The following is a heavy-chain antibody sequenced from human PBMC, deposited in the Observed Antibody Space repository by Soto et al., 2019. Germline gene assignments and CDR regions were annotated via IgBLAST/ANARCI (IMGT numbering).Heavy chain of an antibody. CDR3: ASSIAVIRGPFDY. Sequence: ASVKVSCKVSGYTLTELSVHWVRQAPGKGLEWMGGFDPEDGETVYAQKFQGRATMTEDTSTDTAYMELSSLRSADTAVYYCASSIAVIRGPFDYWGQGTLVTVSS. D-gene: IGHD6-19*01. V-gene: IGHV1-24*01. J-gene: IGHJ4*02. CDR2: FDPEDGET. CDR1: GYTLTELS.